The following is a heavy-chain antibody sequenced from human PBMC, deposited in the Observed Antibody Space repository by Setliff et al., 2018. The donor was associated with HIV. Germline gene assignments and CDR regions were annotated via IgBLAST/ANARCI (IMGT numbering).Heavy chain of an antibody. J-gene: IGHJ5*02. D-gene: IGHD3-22*01. CDR2: ISTSGDTI. CDR1: GFTFSSYS. Sequence: GGSLRLSCAASGFTFSSYSMTWVRQSPGKGLEWLSYISTSGDTIYYADSVKGRFTISRDNAKNALYLQMNSLRAEDTAVYYCARDWGEHYDSSGFSSWGQGTLVTVSS. CDR3: ARDWGEHYDSSGFSS. V-gene: IGHV3-48*04.